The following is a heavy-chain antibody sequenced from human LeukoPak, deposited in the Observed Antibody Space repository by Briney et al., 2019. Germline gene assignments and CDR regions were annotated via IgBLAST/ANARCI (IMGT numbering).Heavy chain of an antibody. V-gene: IGHV3-11*04. CDR2: ISSSGSTI. CDR3: ARDRDYDILTGYSAADAFDI. CDR1: GFTFSDYY. J-gene: IGHJ3*02. D-gene: IGHD3-9*01. Sequence: TGGSLRLSCAASGFTFSDYYMSWIRQAPGKGLEWVSYISSSGSTIYYADSVKGRFTISRDNAKNSLYLQMNSLRAEDTAVYYCARDRDYDILTGYSAADAFDIWGQGTMVTVSS.